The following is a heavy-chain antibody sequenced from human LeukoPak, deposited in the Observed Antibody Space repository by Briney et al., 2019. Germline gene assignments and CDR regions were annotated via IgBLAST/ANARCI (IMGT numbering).Heavy chain of an antibody. Sequence: PSETLSLTCTVSGGSISSYYWSWIRQPPGKGLEWIGYIYYSGSTNYNPSLKSRVTISVDTSKNQFSLKLSSVTAADTAVYYCARGNWGSEPAFDYWGQGTLVTVSS. CDR3: ARGNWGSEPAFDY. D-gene: IGHD7-27*01. J-gene: IGHJ4*02. CDR1: GGSISSYY. CDR2: IYYSGST. V-gene: IGHV4-59*12.